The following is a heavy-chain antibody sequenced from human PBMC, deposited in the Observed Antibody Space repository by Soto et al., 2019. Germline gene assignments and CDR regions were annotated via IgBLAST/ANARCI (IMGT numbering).Heavy chain of an antibody. Sequence: QVQLQQWGAGPLRPLETLSLTCGVSGGSFSGYYWAWIRPSPGKGLEWIGEINDRGSINYNPSLKSRVSISVATSKNHYSLNLRSVTAADTAVYYCARESHDILTGPPWVWYFDLWGRGTLVTVSS. CDR1: GGSFSGYY. CDR2: INDRGSI. V-gene: IGHV4-34*01. CDR3: ARESHDILTGPPWVWYFDL. J-gene: IGHJ2*01. D-gene: IGHD3-9*01.